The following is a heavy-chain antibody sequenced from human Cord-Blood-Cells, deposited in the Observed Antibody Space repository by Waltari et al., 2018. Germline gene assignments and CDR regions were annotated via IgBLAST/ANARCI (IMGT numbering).Heavy chain of an antibody. Sequence: QVQLQQWGAGLLKPSETLSLTCAVYGGSFSGYYWSWIRQPPGKGLEWIGEINHSGSTNYNPSLKGRVTISVDTSKNQFSLKLSAVTAADTAVYYCASVRGYDFWSGYFNWFDPWGQGTLVTVSS. CDR1: GGSFSGYY. J-gene: IGHJ5*02. D-gene: IGHD3-3*01. V-gene: IGHV4-34*01. CDR3: ASVRGYDFWSGYFNWFDP. CDR2: INHSGST.